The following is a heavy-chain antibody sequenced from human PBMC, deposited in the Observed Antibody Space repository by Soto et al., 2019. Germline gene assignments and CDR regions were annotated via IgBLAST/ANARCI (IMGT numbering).Heavy chain of an antibody. CDR2: INPKSGGT. CDR3: ASSSNLYGGAGWYFDL. J-gene: IGHJ2*01. CDR1: GYTFNAYY. Sequence: QVQLVQSGAEVKKPGASVKVSCKASGYTFNAYYMHWVRQAPGQGLEWMGWINPKSGGTNYARKFQGWVTMTXATAIXXAYLELSRLRSDDTAVYYCASSSNLYGGAGWYFDLWGRGTLVTVSS. D-gene: IGHD4-17*01. V-gene: IGHV1-2*04.